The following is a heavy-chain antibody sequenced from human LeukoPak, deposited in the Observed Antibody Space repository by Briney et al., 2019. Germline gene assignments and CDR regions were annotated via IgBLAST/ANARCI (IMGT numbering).Heavy chain of an antibody. V-gene: IGHV4-31*03. D-gene: IGHD2-21*02. CDR1: GGSISSGGYY. Sequence: SETLSLTCTVSGGSISSGGYYWSWIRQHPGKGLEWIGYIYYSGSNYYNPSLRSRVTISVDTSKNQFSLKLSSVTAADTAVYYCPSGGCCGGDCYLDYWGQGTLVTVSS. CDR2: IYYSGSN. CDR3: PSGGCCGGDCYLDY. J-gene: IGHJ4*02.